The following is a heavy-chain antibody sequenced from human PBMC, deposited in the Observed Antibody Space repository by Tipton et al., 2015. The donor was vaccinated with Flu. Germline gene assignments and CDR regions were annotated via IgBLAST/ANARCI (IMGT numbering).Heavy chain of an antibody. CDR3: ARGGFAR. V-gene: IGHV3-7*01. J-gene: IGHJ4*02. CDR2: IKQDGTAK. D-gene: IGHD3-3*01. CDR1: GFMFSTSW. Sequence: SLRLSCAASGFMFSTSWVIWFRQPPEKGLQWVATIKQDGTAKYYVDSVKGRFTISRDNAENSLYLQMNSLRAEDTAVYYCARGGFARWGQGTLVTVSS.